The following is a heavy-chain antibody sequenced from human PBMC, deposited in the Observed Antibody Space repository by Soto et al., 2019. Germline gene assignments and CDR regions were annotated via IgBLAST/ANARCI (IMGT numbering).Heavy chain of an antibody. CDR1: GGSISSSSYY. CDR2: IYYSGST. Sequence: QLQLQESGPGLVKPSETLSLTCTVSGGSISSSSYYWGWIRQPPGKGLEWIGSIYYSGSTYYNPSLRSRVTISVDTSKHQFSLKLSSVTAADTAVYYCARHTPAISISDHWGQGILVTVSS. CDR3: ARHTPAISISDH. J-gene: IGHJ4*02. D-gene: IGHD2-15*01. V-gene: IGHV4-39*01.